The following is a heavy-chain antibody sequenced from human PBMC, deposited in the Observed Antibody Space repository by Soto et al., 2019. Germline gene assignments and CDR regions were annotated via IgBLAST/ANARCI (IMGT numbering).Heavy chain of an antibody. D-gene: IGHD6-19*01. CDR2: IYYSGST. J-gene: IGHJ4*02. V-gene: IGHV4-39*01. Sequence: PSETLSLTCTVSGGSISSSSYYWGWIRQPPGKGLEWIGNIYYSGSTNYNPSLKSRVTISVDTSKNQFSLKLSSVTAADTAVYYCARHGNLQWLVDWGQGTLVTVSS. CDR1: GGSISSSSYY. CDR3: ARHGNLQWLVD.